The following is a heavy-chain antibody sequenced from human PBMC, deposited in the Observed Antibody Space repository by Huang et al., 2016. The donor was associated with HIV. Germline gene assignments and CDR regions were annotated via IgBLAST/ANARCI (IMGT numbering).Heavy chain of an antibody. CDR2: IYYSGVS. D-gene: IGHD2-15*01. CDR3: ARDRRHCSGGSCYYSDY. Sequence: QVQLQESGPGLVKPSVTLSLPCSVSGGSISSHAWSWIRQPPGKGLAWIGSIYYSGVSNYSPSLKSRVFISVDTSRNQFALKLSSVTAADTAVYYCARDRRHCSGGSCYYSDYWGHGTLVTVSS. V-gene: IGHV4-59*11. CDR1: GGSISSHA. J-gene: IGHJ4*01.